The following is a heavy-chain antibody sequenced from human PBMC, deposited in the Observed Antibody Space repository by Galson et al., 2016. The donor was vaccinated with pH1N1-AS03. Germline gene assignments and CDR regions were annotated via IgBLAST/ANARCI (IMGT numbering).Heavy chain of an antibody. CDR2: IDSDDDK. J-gene: IGHJ4*02. Sequence: PALVKPTQTLTLTCSFSGFSLPSPGVCVTWVRQPPGKALEWLATIDSDDDKHYTTSLKTRLTIPKHTSKNQVVLTMTNMDPVDTATYYCARVWGAAAGYFDYWGPGNLVVVSS. V-gene: IGHV2-70*19. D-gene: IGHD6-13*01. CDR1: GFSLPSPGVC. CDR3: ARVWGAAAGYFDY.